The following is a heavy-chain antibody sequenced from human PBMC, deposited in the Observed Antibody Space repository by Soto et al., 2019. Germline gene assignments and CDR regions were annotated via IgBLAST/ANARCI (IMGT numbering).Heavy chain of an antibody. J-gene: IGHJ4*02. CDR2: IIPVFNAA. CDR3: ARIETLTYHSTGGTDIDF. V-gene: IGHV1-69*06. D-gene: IGHD2-8*02. CDR1: GGTFGSHT. Sequence: QVQLVQSGAEVKKPGSSVRVSCKVSGGTFGSHTFTWVRQAPGQGLEWMGEIIPVFNAADYAQRFQDRVTITEERPAPTVYSALSRLTCAVTATYSCARIETLTYHSTGGTDIDFWGQGTLVIVSS.